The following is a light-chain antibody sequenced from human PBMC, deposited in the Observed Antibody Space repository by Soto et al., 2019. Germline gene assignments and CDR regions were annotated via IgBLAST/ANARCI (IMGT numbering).Light chain of an antibody. V-gene: IGKV1-12*02. Sequence: DIQMTQSPSSVSASVGDRVTITCQASQGISSWLAWYQQKPGRVPNLLIYGASKLHGGVSSRFSGSGFGTDFTLTITNLQPEDFATYFCQQGFSTPWTFGQGTTVEIK. CDR2: GAS. CDR1: QGISSW. CDR3: QQGFSTPWT. J-gene: IGKJ1*01.